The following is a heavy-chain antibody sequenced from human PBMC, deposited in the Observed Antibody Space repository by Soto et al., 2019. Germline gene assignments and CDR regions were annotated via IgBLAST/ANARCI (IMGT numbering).Heavy chain of an antibody. D-gene: IGHD6-6*01. CDR1: GVSFSGYY. CDR2: INHSGST. J-gene: IGHJ4*02. Sequence: SETLSLTCAVYGVSFSGYYWSWIRQPPGKGLEWIGEINHSGSTNYNPSLKSRVTISVDTSKNQFSLKLSSVTAADTAVYYCARGRSIAARWRGYFDYWGQGTLVTVSS. CDR3: ARGRSIAARWRGYFDY. V-gene: IGHV4-34*01.